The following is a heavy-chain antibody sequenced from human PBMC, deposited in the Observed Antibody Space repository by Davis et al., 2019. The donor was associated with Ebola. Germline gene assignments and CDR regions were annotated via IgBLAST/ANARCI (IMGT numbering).Heavy chain of an antibody. Sequence: SETLSLTCTVSGGSISSGSYYWGWIRQPPGKGLEWIGTIYYSGSTYYNPSLKSRVTISVDTSKNQFSLKLSSVTAADTAVYYCARQVVEFGYGMDVWGQGTTVTVSS. CDR2: IYYSGST. V-gene: IGHV4-39*01. CDR1: GGSISSGSYY. CDR3: ARQVVEFGYGMDV. D-gene: IGHD3-10*01. J-gene: IGHJ6*02.